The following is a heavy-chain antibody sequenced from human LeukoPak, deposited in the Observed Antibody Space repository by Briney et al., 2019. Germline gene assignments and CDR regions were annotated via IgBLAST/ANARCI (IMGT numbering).Heavy chain of an antibody. CDR3: ARSSHAFDI. Sequence: SETLSLTCTVSGGSISSSSYYWGWIRQPPGKGLEWIGSIYYSGRTYYNPTLKSRVTISVDRSKNQFSLKLSSVTAADTAVYYCARSSHAFDIWGQGTMVTVSS. J-gene: IGHJ3*02. CDR2: IYYSGRT. D-gene: IGHD6-6*01. V-gene: IGHV4-39*07. CDR1: GGSISSSSYY.